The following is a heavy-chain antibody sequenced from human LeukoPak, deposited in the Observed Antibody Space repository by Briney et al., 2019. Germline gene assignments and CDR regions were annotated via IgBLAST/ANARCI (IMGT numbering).Heavy chain of an antibody. CDR3: AKERNSPTYYDILTGYYYYYYYGMDV. CDR1: GFTFSSYG. D-gene: IGHD3-9*01. J-gene: IGHJ6*02. Sequence: GGSLRLSCAASGFTFSSYGIHWVRQAPGKGLEWVAVISYDGSNKYYADSVKGRFTISRDNSKNTLYLQMNSLRAEDTAVYYCAKERNSPTYYDILTGYYYYYYYGMDVWGQGTTVTVSS. V-gene: IGHV3-30*18. CDR2: ISYDGSNK.